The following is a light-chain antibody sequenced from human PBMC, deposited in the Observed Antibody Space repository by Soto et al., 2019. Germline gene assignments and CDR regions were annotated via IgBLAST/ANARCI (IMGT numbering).Light chain of an antibody. CDR3: QQRWT. Sequence: EIVLTQSPATLSLSPGERATLSCRASQNVFSYLAWYQQKPGQAPRVLISDASNRATGVPDRFGGSGSGTDFTLPISSLEPEDFAVYYCQQRWTFGQGTKVEIK. V-gene: IGKV3-11*01. CDR1: QNVFSY. CDR2: DAS. J-gene: IGKJ1*01.